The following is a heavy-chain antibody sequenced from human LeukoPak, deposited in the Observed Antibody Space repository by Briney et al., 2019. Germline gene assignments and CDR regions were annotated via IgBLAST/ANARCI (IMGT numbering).Heavy chain of an antibody. Sequence: GGSLRLSCAASGFTFSSYAMHWVRQAPGKGLEWVAVISYDGSNKYYADSVKGRFTISRDNSKNTLYLRMNSLRAEDTAVYYCARDGSLQLWRYFDYWGQGTLVTVSS. CDR3: ARDGSLQLWRYFDY. CDR2: ISYDGSNK. CDR1: GFTFSSYA. V-gene: IGHV3-30-3*01. D-gene: IGHD5-18*01. J-gene: IGHJ4*02.